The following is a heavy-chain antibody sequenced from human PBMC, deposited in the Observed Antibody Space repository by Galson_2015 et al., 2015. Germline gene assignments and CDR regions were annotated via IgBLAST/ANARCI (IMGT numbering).Heavy chain of an antibody. CDR1: GFTFQAYA. J-gene: IGHJ4*02. V-gene: IGHV3-43*01. Sequence: SLRLSCAAAGFTFQAYAMHWVRQPPGKGLEWVSLISWNGYSTYYADSVKGRFSISRDNSKNSLYLQMNSLRTQDTALYYCAKSDGSQQLLDWGQGTLVTVSS. D-gene: IGHD6-13*01. CDR3: AKSDGSQQLLD. CDR2: ISWNGYST.